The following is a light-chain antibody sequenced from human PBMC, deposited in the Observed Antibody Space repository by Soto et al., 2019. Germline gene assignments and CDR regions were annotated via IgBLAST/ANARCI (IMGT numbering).Light chain of an antibody. CDR2: GAS. V-gene: IGKV3-15*01. CDR1: QRVISN. Sequence: EIVMTQSPATLSVSPGERATLSCRASQRVISNLAWYPQKPGQAPRLLIYGASSRATGIPARFSGSGSETELTLNISSLRSEDLAVYYCQQYNNWPPWTFGQGTKVELK. J-gene: IGKJ1*01. CDR3: QQYNNWPPWT.